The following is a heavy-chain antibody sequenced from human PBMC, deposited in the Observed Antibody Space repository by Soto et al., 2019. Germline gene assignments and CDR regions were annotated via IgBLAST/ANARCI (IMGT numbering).Heavy chain of an antibody. CDR1: GDSVSTNSAT. CDR3: ASLIGTSWLDS. V-gene: IGHV6-1*01. CDR2: TYYRSKWYN. Sequence: QVQLQQSGPGLVKPSQTLSLTCAISGDSVSTNSATWDWIRQSPSRGLEWLGRTYYRSKWYNDYPVPGKGLITINTDTSNTQLSLQLNSVTPDDTAVYYCASLIGTSWLDSWGQGTLVTVSS. D-gene: IGHD2-2*01. J-gene: IGHJ5*01.